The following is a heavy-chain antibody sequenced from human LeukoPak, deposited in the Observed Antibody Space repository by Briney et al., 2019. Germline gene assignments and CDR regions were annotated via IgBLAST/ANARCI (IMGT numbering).Heavy chain of an antibody. Sequence: KPSETLSLTCTVSGGSITNYYWTWIRQPAGKGLEWIGRIFTSGSTKYNHSLKSRVTMSVDTSKNQFSLKLSSVTAADTAVYYCAGKSDAFDIWGQGTMVTVSS. CDR3: AGKSDAFDI. V-gene: IGHV4-4*07. CDR1: GGSITNYY. J-gene: IGHJ3*02. CDR2: IFTSGST.